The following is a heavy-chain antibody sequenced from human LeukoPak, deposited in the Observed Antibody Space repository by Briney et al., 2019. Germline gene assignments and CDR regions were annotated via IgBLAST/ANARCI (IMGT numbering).Heavy chain of an antibody. J-gene: IGHJ4*02. CDR3: AKDRGAAAGRAVFGY. V-gene: IGHV3-23*01. D-gene: IGHD6-13*01. CDR1: GFTFSSYA. CDR2: ISGSGGSA. Sequence: GGSLRLSCAASGFTFSSYAMSWVRQAPGKGLEWVSAISGSGGSAYYADSVKGRFTISRDNSKNTLYLQMNSLRAEDTAVYYCAKDRGAAAGRAVFGYWGQGTLVTVSS.